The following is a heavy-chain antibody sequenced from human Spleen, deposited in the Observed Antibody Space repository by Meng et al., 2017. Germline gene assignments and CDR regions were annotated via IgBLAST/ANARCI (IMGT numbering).Heavy chain of an antibody. CDR2: INGYNGNT. V-gene: IGHV1-18*01. D-gene: IGHD2-2*01. J-gene: IGHJ4*02. Sequence: ASVKVSCKASGYSIITYGFSWVRQAPGQGLEWMGWINGYNGNTNYAEKMQGRVTMTIDTSTSTAYMEMSSLRSDDTAVYYCARVVPAVDPEKRNFDYWGQGTLVTVSS. CDR3: ARVVPAVDPEKRNFDY. CDR1: GYSIITYG.